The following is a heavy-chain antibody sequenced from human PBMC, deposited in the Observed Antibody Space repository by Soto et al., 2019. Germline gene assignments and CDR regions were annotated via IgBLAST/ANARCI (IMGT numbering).Heavy chain of an antibody. D-gene: IGHD2-15*01. J-gene: IGHJ5*02. CDR1: GGTFSSYA. CDR3: AREKCSGGSCSIDP. V-gene: IGHV1-69*12. Sequence: QVQLVQSGAEVKKPGSSVKVSCKASGGTFSSYAISWVRQAPGQGLEWMGGIIPIFGTANYAQKFQGRVTITADEATSTAYMELSSLRSEDTAVYYCAREKCSGGSCSIDPWGQGTLVTVSS. CDR2: IIPIFGTA.